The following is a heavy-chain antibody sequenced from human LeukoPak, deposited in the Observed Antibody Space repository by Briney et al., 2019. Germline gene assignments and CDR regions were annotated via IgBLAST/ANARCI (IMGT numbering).Heavy chain of an antibody. D-gene: IGHD1-14*01. Sequence: GGSLRLSCAASGFTFSSYNMNWVRQAPGKGLEWVAVISYDGSNKYYADSVKGRFTISRDNSKNTLYLQMNSLRAEDTAVYYCARAGEGDYFDYWGQGTLVTVSS. J-gene: IGHJ4*02. CDR2: ISYDGSNK. CDR1: GFTFSSYN. CDR3: ARAGEGDYFDY. V-gene: IGHV3-30-3*01.